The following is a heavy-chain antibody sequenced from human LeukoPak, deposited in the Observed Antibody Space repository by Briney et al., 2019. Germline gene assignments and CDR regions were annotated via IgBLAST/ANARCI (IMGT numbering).Heavy chain of an antibody. J-gene: IGHJ4*02. CDR3: AKDSSSGSRAGY. CDR2: IRYDGSNK. CDR1: GFTFSSYG. V-gene: IGHV3-30*02. Sequence: GGSLRLSCAASGFTFSSYGMHWVRQAPGKGLEWVAFIRYDGSNKYYAGSVKGRFTISRDNSKNTLYLQMNSLRAEDTAVYYCAKDSSSGSRAGYWGQGTLVTVSS. D-gene: IGHD3-22*01.